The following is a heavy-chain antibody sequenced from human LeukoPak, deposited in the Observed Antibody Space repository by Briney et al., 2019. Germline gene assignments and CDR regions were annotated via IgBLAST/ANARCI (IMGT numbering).Heavy chain of an antibody. V-gene: IGHV3-53*01. J-gene: IGHJ5*02. CDR2: IYSDGTT. CDR3: ARVCSPSTQLRTDNWFDP. D-gene: IGHD1-7*01. CDR1: GLTVSNYY. Sequence: GGSLRLSCAASGLTVSNYYMSWVRQTPGKGLEWVSLIYSDGTTYYADSVKGRFTISRDNSKNTLYLPMNSLRAEDTAVYYCARVCSPSTQLRTDNWFDPWGQGTLVTVSS.